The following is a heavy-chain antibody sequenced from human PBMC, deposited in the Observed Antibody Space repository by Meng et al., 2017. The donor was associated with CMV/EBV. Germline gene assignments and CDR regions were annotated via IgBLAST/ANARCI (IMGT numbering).Heavy chain of an antibody. D-gene: IGHD1-26*01. J-gene: IGHJ6*02. CDR3: ARSVGELPVYYYGMDV. CDR1: GGTFSSYA. V-gene: IGHV3-64*02. CDR2: ISSNGGST. Sequence: SCKASGGTFSSYAMHWVRQAPGKGLEYVSAISSNGGSTYYADSVKGRFTISRDNSKNTLYLQMGSLRAEDMAVYYCARSVGELPVYYYGMDVWGQGTTVTVSS.